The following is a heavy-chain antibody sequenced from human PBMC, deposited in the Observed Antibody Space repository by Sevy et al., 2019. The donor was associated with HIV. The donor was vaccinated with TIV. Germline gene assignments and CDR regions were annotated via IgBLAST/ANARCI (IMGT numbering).Heavy chain of an antibody. J-gene: IGHJ4*02. CDR2: FDYTGST. CDR3: ASYLRGDWAGGFDY. Sequence: QLSETLSLTCTVSGGSFSDSSYYWGWVRQPPGKGLEWIGSFDYTGSTYHRASLKSRVSIYVEKSKNHFSLRLTSVTAADTAVYYCASYLRGDWAGGFDYWGQGKLVTVPS. V-gene: IGHV4-39*02. CDR1: GGSFSDSSYY. D-gene: IGHD2-21*01.